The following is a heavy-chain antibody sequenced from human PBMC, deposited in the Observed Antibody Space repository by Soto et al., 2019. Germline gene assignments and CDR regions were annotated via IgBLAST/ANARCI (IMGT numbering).Heavy chain of an antibody. CDR1: GFTFSSYS. J-gene: IGHJ4*02. CDR2: ISSSSSYI. D-gene: IGHD1-26*01. CDR3: AKRVVGAIDY. V-gene: IGHV3-21*01. Sequence: GGSLRLSCAASGFTFSSYSMNWVRQAPGKGLEWVSSISSSSSYIYYADSVKGRFTISRDNAKNSLYLQMNSLRAEDTAVYYCAKRVVGAIDYWGQGTLVTVSS.